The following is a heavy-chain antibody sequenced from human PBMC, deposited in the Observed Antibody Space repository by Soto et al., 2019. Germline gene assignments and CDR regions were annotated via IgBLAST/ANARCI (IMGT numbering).Heavy chain of an antibody. J-gene: IGHJ5*02. D-gene: IGHD3-3*01. CDR1: GGSISSYY. V-gene: IGHV4-59*01. Sequence: SETLSLTCTVSGGSISSYYWSWIRQPPGKGLGWIGYIYYSGSTNYNPSLKSRVTISVDTSKNQFSLKLSSVTAADTAVYYCARQLRFLEWLPTHWFDPWGQGTLVTVSS. CDR2: IYYSGST. CDR3: ARQLRFLEWLPTHWFDP.